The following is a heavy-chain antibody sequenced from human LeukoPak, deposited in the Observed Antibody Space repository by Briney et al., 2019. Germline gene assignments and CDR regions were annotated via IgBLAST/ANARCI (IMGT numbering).Heavy chain of an antibody. J-gene: IGHJ6*03. CDR3: ARDPYSGNYGAYYYYYMDA. CDR2: ITSSGTYT. Sequence: PGGSLRLSCADSGFTFSNYNMNWVRQAPGKAMEWVSSITSSGTYTFYADSVKGRFTISRDNAKNSLYLQMDSLGPEDTAVYYCARDPYSGNYGAYYYYYMDAWGKGTTVTISS. V-gene: IGHV3-21*01. CDR1: GFTFSNYN. D-gene: IGHD1-26*01.